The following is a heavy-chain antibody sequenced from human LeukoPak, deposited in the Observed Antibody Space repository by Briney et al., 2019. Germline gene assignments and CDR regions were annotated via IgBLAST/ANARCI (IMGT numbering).Heavy chain of an antibody. Sequence: GGSLRLSCAASGFTFSSYEMNWVRQAPGKGLEWVSYISSSSSYTNYADSVKGRFTISRDNAKNSLYLQMNSLRAEDTAVYYCASLVGAENYWGQGTLVTVSS. D-gene: IGHD1-26*01. V-gene: IGHV3-21*05. J-gene: IGHJ4*02. CDR1: GFTFSSYE. CDR3: ASLVGAENY. CDR2: ISSSSSYT.